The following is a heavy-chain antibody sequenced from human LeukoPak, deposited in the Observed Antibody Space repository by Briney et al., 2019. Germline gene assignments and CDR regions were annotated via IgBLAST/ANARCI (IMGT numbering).Heavy chain of an antibody. V-gene: IGHV4-59*01. CDR3: ARVYSGTSYYFDY. J-gene: IGHJ4*02. CDR1: GVSISTYY. Sequence: KPSETLSLTCSVSGVSISTYYWIWIRQPPAKGLEWMGFFSYSGSTKYNPSLKSRVTMSVDTSKNQFSLKLSSVTAADTAVYYCARVYSGTSYYFDYWGQGTLVTVSS. CDR2: FSYSGST. D-gene: IGHD1-26*01.